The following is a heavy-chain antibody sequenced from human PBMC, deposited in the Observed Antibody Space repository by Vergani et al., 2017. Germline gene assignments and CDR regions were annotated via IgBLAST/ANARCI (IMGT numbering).Heavy chain of an antibody. CDR2: MNPNSGNT. Sequence: QVQLVQSGAEVKKPGASVKVSCKASGYTFTSYDINWVRQATGQGLEWMGWMNPNSGNTGYAQKFQGRVTMTRNTSISTAYMELSSLRSEDTAVYYCARFASRVTIFGVVIRYMDVWGKGTTVTGSS. V-gene: IGHV1-8*01. D-gene: IGHD3-3*01. CDR3: ARFASRVTIFGVVIRYMDV. CDR1: GYTFTSYD. J-gene: IGHJ6*03.